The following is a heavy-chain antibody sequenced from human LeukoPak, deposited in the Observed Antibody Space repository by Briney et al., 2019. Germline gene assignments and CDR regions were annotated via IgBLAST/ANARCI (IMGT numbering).Heavy chain of an antibody. CDR3: AKGAYGGNSRSGYYFDY. V-gene: IGHV3-23*01. CDR2: ISGSGGST. D-gene: IGHD4-23*01. J-gene: IGHJ4*02. Sequence: GGSLRLSCAASGFTFSSYAMRWVRQAPGKGLEWVSAISGSGGSTYYADSVKGRFTISRDNSKNTLYLQMNSLRAEDTAVYYCAKGAYGGNSRSGYYFDYWGQGTLVTVSS. CDR1: GFTFSSYA.